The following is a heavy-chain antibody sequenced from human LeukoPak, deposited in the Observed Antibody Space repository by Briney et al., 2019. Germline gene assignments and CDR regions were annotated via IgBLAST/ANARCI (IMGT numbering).Heavy chain of an antibody. D-gene: IGHD1-7*01. Sequence: GGSLRLPCAASGFTFSSIAMTWVRQAPGKGLEWVSTIRSNGGTTYNAESVKGRFTISRDNSKNTVYLELNSLKLEDKAIHYGAKGQELYDGVFDAWGQGTLVTVSS. CDR1: GFTFSSIA. CDR2: IRSNGGTT. V-gene: IGHV3-23*01. CDR3: AKGQELYDGVFDA. J-gene: IGHJ4*02.